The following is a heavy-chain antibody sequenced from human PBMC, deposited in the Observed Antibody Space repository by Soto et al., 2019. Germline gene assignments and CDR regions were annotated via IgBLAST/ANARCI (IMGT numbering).Heavy chain of an antibody. Sequence: PGESLKISCKGSGYSFTSYWIGWVRQMPGKGLEWMGIIYPGDSDTRYSPSFQGQVTISADKSISTAYLQWSSLKASDTAMYYCAGQLITNPWGNYYDSSGYSEGEYYFDYWGQGTLVTVSS. D-gene: IGHD3-22*01. V-gene: IGHV5-51*01. CDR1: GYSFTSYW. J-gene: IGHJ4*02. CDR3: AGQLITNPWGNYYDSSGYSEGEYYFDY. CDR2: IYPGDSDT.